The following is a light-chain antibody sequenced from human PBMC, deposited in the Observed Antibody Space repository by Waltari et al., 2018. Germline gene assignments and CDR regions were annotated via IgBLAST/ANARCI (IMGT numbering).Light chain of an antibody. J-gene: IGKJ2*01. CDR2: DAS. CDR3: QQSYSTPYT. Sequence: DIQMTQSPSSLFASVGDRVTITCRASQSIRTYLNWYQQKPGKAPKLLIYDASSLQSGVPSRFSGSGSGSDFTLTISSLQPEDFATYFCQQSYSTPYTFGQGTKLEI. CDR1: QSIRTY. V-gene: IGKV1-39*01.